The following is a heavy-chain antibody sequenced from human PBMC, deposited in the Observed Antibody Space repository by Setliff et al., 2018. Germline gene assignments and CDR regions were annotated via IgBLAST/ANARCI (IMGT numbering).Heavy chain of an antibody. CDR2: IRSKPKSGTP. CDR3: TTDRGFSEWPLYGSLVSHYYGMDV. J-gene: IGHJ6*02. Sequence: GGSLRLSCRGSGFTFGDFAMGWVRQAPGKGLEWVGFIRSKPKSGTPEYATSVKGRFTITRDDANSIAYLQMNSLKTEDTGVYYCTTDRGFSEWPLYGSLVSHYYGMDVWGQGTTVTVSS. V-gene: IGHV3-49*04. CDR1: GFTFGDFA. D-gene: IGHD3-3*01.